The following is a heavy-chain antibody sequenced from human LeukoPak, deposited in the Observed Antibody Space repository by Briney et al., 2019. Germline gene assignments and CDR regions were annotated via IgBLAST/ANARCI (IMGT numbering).Heavy chain of an antibody. CDR2: IRSKAYGGTT. CDR3: TSETNYYDSSGYYSPFDY. Sequence: GGSLRLSCTASGFTFGDYAMSWFRQAPGKGLECVGIIRSKAYGGTTKYAASVEGIFTISRDDSKSLAYLQMNSLKTEDTAVYYCTSETNYYDSSGYYSPFDYWGQGTLVTVSS. D-gene: IGHD3-22*01. V-gene: IGHV3-49*03. CDR1: GFTFGDYA. J-gene: IGHJ4*02.